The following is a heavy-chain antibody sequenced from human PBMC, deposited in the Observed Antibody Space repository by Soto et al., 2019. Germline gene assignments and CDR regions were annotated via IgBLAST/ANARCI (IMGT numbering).Heavy chain of an antibody. D-gene: IGHD2-15*01. Sequence: GGSLRLSCAASGFTFSSFAMSWVRQAPGKGLDWVSAISGSGGSTYSADSVKGRFTISRDNSKNTLYLQMSSLRAEDTAIYYCARPPLPGYSIHFNSWGQGTLVTVSS. CDR3: ARPPLPGYSIHFNS. CDR2: ISGSGGST. J-gene: IGHJ4*02. V-gene: IGHV3-23*01. CDR1: GFTFSSFA.